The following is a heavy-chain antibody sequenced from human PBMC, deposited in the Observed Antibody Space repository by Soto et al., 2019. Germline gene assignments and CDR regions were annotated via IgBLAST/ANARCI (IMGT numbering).Heavy chain of an antibody. Sequence: GGSLRLSCAASGFTFSSYGMHWVRQAPGKGLEWVAVIWYDGSNKYYADSVKGRFTISRDNSKNTLYLQMNSLRAEDTAVYYCARDKQWLVRTPSWYYGMDVWGQGTTVTVSS. CDR1: GFTFSSYG. D-gene: IGHD6-19*01. J-gene: IGHJ6*02. CDR2: IWYDGSNK. V-gene: IGHV3-33*01. CDR3: ARDKQWLVRTPSWYYGMDV.